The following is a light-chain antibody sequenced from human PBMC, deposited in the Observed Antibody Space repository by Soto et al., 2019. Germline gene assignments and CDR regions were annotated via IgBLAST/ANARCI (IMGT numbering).Light chain of an antibody. V-gene: IGLV2-8*01. CDR3: SSYTSSSTRV. CDR1: SSDVGYYNY. Sequence: QSVLTQPPSASGSPGQSVTISCTGTSSDVGYYNYVSWYQQHPGKAPKLMIYEVNNRPSGVPDRFSGSRSGNTASLTVSGLQAEDEADYYCSSYTSSSTRVFGGGTKLTVL. J-gene: IGLJ3*02. CDR2: EVN.